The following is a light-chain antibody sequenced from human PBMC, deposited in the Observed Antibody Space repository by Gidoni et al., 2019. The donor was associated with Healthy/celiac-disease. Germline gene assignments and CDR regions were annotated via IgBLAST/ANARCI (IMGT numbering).Light chain of an antibody. J-gene: IGLJ2*01. CDR2: QDS. Sequence: SYALTQPPSVSVSPGQTASITCSGDKLGDTYACWYQQKPGQSPVLVIYQDSKRPSGIPARFSGSNSGNTATLTISGTQAMDEADYYCQAWDSSTGVVFGGGTKLTVL. V-gene: IGLV3-1*01. CDR3: QAWDSSTGVV. CDR1: KLGDTY.